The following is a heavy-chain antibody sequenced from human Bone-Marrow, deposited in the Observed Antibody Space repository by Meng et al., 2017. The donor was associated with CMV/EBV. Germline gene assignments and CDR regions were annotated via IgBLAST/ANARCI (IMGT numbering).Heavy chain of an antibody. Sequence: QVQLVESGGGLVKPGESLRLSCEASGFTFSDYYMSWIRQTPGKGLEWVSYISSSSSYTNYADSVKGRFTISRDNAKNSLYLQMNSLRAEDTAVYFCARDHHDAFDIWGQGTMVTVSS. CDR2: ISSSSSYT. CDR1: GFTFSDYY. V-gene: IGHV3-11*06. CDR3: ARDHHDAFDI. D-gene: IGHD1-14*01. J-gene: IGHJ3*02.